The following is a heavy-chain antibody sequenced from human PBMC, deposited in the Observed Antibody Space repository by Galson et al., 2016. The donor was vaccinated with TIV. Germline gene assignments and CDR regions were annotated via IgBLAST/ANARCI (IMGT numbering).Heavy chain of an antibody. CDR3: ARDVTLDY. Sequence: ETLSLTCAVSGYSIASGYYWGWIRQPPGKGLQWLGSIYESGTTYSHPSLKSRLTMSVDTSKNQFSLKLSSVTAADTAIYYCARDVTLDYWGQGTLVTVSS. J-gene: IGHJ4*02. D-gene: IGHD4-23*01. CDR2: IYESGTT. CDR1: GYSIASGYY. V-gene: IGHV4-38-2*02.